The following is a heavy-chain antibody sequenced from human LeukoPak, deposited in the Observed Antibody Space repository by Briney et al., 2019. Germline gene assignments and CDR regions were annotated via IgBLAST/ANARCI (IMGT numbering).Heavy chain of an antibody. CDR1: GFTFSSYG. CDR2: ISYDGSNK. Sequence: GGSLRLSCAASGFTFSSYGMDWVRQGQEKGLEGVAVISYDGSNKYYPDSVKGRFTISRDNSKNTLYLQMNSLRAEDTAVYYCAKVLEPYYYGMDVWGQGTTVTVSS. J-gene: IGHJ6*02. D-gene: IGHD1-1*01. V-gene: IGHV3-30*18. CDR3: AKVLEPYYYGMDV.